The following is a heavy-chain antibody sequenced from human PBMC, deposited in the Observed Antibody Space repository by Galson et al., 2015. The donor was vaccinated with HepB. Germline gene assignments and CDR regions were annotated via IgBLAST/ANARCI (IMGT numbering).Heavy chain of an antibody. CDR3: ARGASITMVRGVIISYYFDY. Sequence: CAISGDSVSSNSAAWNWIRQSPSRGLEWLGRTYYRSKWYNDYAVSVKSRITINPDTSKNQFSLQLNSVTPEDTAVYYCARGASITMVRGVIISYYFDYWGQGTLVTVSS. V-gene: IGHV6-1*01. CDR2: TYYRSKWYN. D-gene: IGHD3-10*01. J-gene: IGHJ4*02. CDR1: GDSVSSNSAA.